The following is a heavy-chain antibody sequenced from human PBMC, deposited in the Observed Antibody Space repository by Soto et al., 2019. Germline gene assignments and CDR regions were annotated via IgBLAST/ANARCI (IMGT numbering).Heavy chain of an antibody. D-gene: IGHD6-13*01. CDR2: IYYSGST. J-gene: IGHJ4*02. CDR3: ARQAGSNSWFVDY. V-gene: IGHV4-59*08. CDR1: GGSISTFY. Sequence: SETLSLTCTVSGGSISTFYWSWIRQPPGKRLEWIGHIYYSGSTNQNPSLNSRVSISVDTSQNQFSLKLSSVTAADSAVYYCARQAGSNSWFVDYWGPGTLVTVSS.